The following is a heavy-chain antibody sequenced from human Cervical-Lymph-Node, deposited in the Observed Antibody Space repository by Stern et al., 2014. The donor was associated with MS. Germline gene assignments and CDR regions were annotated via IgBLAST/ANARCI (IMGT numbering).Heavy chain of an antibody. Sequence: QVQLVQSGPEVKNPGASVKVSCKASGYTFTTFGVHWVRQAPGKGLEWMGGISTYNGKTNYAQKFQGRVIMSTDTSTTTAYMELRSLRSDDTAIYYCARDLRVLGTTGWFDPWGQGTLVTVSS. CDR2: ISTYNGKT. D-gene: IGHD1-7*01. J-gene: IGHJ5*02. CDR3: ARDLRVLGTTGWFDP. CDR1: GYTFTTFG. V-gene: IGHV1-18*01.